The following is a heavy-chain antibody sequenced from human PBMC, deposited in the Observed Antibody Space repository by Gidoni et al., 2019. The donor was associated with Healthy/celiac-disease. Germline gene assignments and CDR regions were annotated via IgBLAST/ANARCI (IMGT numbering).Heavy chain of an antibody. V-gene: IGHV3-30*03. CDR1: GFTFSSYG. CDR2: ISYDGSNK. J-gene: IGHJ4*02. CDR3: AGDGGNYDILTGYYIRY. Sequence: QVQLVESGGGVVQPGRSLRLSCAASGFTFSSYGMHWVRQAPGKGLEWVAVISYDGSNKYYADSVKGRFTISRDNSKNTLYLQMNSLRAEDTAVYYCAGDGGNYDILTGYYIRYWGQGTLVTVSS. D-gene: IGHD3-9*01.